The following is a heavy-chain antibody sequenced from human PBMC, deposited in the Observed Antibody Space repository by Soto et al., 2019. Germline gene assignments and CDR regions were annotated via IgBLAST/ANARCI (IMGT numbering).Heavy chain of an antibody. Sequence: ASETLSLTCSVSGADINTYSWTWIRQPAGKGLEWIGRIYTSSSINYNPSLKGRVTLSVDTSTNQVSLRLASVTAADTAVYYCARAAVTHERYHYGMEVWGEGTTVTVSS. CDR1: GADINTYS. CDR2: IYTSSSI. D-gene: IGHD4-17*01. CDR3: ARAAVTHERYHYGMEV. J-gene: IGHJ6*02. V-gene: IGHV4-4*07.